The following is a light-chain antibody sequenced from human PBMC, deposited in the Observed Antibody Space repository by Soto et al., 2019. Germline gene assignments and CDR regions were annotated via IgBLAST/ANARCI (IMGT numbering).Light chain of an antibody. CDR2: EVS. CDR3: SSYTSSSTLV. CDR1: SSDVGGYNY. V-gene: IGLV2-14*01. J-gene: IGLJ1*01. Sequence: QSVLAQPASVSGSPGQSITISCTGTSSDVGGYNYVSWYQQHPGKAPKLMIYEVSNRPSGVSNRFSGSKSGNTASLTISGLQAEDEADYYCSSYTSSSTLVFGNGTRSQS.